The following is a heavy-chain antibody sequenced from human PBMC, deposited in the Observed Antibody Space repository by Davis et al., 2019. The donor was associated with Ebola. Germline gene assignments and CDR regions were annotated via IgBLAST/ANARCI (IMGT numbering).Heavy chain of an antibody. CDR1: GFIFNNYA. CDR3: ANAQSSWTPFDY. D-gene: IGHD6-13*01. CDR2: TSIVGSTT. V-gene: IGHV3-23*01. Sequence: PGGSLRLSCPASGFIFNNYAMTWVRQAQGRGLEWVSTTSIVGSTTYYADSLKGGFTISRDNSKNTLCLQMKSLTVDDTAVYYCANAQSSWTPFDYWGQGTLVTVSS. J-gene: IGHJ4*02.